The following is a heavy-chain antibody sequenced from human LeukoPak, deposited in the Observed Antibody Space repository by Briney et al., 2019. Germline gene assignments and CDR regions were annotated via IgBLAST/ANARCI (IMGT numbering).Heavy chain of an antibody. CDR2: IKQDGSEK. CDR1: GFTFSSYW. D-gene: IGHD6-13*01. V-gene: IGHV3-7*01. CDR3: ARDLAYSSSWADAFDI. J-gene: IGHJ3*02. Sequence: PGGSLRLSCAASGFTFSSYWMSWVRQAPGKGLEWVANIKQDGSEKYCVDSVKGRFTISRDNAKNSLYLQMNSLRAEDTAVYYCARDLAYSSSWADAFDIWGQGTMVTVSS.